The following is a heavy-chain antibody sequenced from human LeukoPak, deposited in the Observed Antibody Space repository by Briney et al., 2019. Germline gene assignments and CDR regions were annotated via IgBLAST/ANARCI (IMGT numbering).Heavy chain of an antibody. J-gene: IGHJ4*02. V-gene: IGHV4-59*02. CDR2: IYYCGST. CDR1: GGSVTRNY. CDR3: GRIVTGGASFDS. Sequence: SETLSLTCTVSGGSVTRNYWSWLRQPPGKGLEWIGYIYYCGSTNYSPSLKSRVTMSVDPSKNQFSLNLNSVTAADTAVYYCGRIVTGGASFDSWVQGTLVTVSS. D-gene: IGHD3-16*01.